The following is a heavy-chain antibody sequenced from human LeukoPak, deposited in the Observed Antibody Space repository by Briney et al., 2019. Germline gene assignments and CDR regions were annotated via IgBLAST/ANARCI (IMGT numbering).Heavy chain of an antibody. Sequence: PGGSLRLSCAASGFIFSDYGMHWVRQAPGKGLEWVTFIRYVGTNKYYADSVKGRFTISKDNSRNTLYLQMNSLSSEDTAVYYCAKEGTASKPSDLDYWGQGTLVTVSS. CDR2: IRYVGTNK. D-gene: IGHD1/OR15-1a*01. CDR3: AKEGTASKPSDLDY. CDR1: GFIFSDYG. J-gene: IGHJ4*02. V-gene: IGHV3-30*02.